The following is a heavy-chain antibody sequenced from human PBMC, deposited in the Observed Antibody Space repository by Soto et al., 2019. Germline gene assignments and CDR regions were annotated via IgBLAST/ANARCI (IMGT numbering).Heavy chain of an antibody. J-gene: IGHJ6*03. CDR3: ARGRGNYYYFMDV. Sequence: QVQLVESGGGVVQPGRSLRLSCAASGFTIRSYGMHGVRQAPGKGLEWVAVIWYDGSETYSADSVKGRFTISRDNSKNTLYLQMNSLRAEDTAVYYCARGRGNYYYFMDVWGKGTTVTVSS. CDR2: IWYDGSET. V-gene: IGHV3-33*01. D-gene: IGHD3-16*01. CDR1: GFTIRSYG.